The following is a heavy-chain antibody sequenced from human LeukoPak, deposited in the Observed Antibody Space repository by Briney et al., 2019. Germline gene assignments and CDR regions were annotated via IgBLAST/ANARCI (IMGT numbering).Heavy chain of an antibody. CDR3: TTDSPAVGATVL. V-gene: IGHV3-15*01. J-gene: IGHJ4*02. CDR2: IKSKTDGGTT. Sequence: GGSLRLSCAASGFTFSNAWMSWVRRAPGKGLEWVGRIKSKTDGGTTDYAAPVKGRFTISRDDSKNTLYLQMNSLKTEDTAVYYCTTDSPAVGATVLWGQGTLVTVSS. CDR1: GFTFSNAW. D-gene: IGHD1-26*01.